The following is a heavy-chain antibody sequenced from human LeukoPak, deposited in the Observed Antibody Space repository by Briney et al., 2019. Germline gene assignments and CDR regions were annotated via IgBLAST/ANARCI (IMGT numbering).Heavy chain of an antibody. J-gene: IGHJ4*02. CDR2: ISYDGSNK. Sequence: GGSLRLSCAASGFTFSSYAMHWVRQAPGKGLEWVAVISYDGSNKYYADSVKGRFTISRDNSKNTLYLQMNSLRAEDTAVYYCAILSGYSSSWYNDYWGQGTLVTVSS. CDR1: GFTFSSYA. V-gene: IGHV3-30-3*01. CDR3: AILSGYSSSWYNDY. D-gene: IGHD6-13*01.